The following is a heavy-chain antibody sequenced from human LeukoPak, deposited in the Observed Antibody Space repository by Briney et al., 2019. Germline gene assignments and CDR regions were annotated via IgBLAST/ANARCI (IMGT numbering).Heavy chain of an antibody. CDR1: GXSFTSYW. J-gene: IGHJ4*02. Sequence: GESLKISCKGSGXSFTSYWSGWVRQMPGKGLEWMGIIYPDESDTRYSPSFQGQVTISADKSISTAYLQWSSLKASDTAMYYCARGFGEFRFDYWGQGTLVTVSS. V-gene: IGHV5-51*01. D-gene: IGHD3-10*01. CDR2: IYPDESDT. CDR3: ARGFGEFRFDY.